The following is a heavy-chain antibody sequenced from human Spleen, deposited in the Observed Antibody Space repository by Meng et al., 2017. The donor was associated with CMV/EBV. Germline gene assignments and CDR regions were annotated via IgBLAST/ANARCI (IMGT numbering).Heavy chain of an antibody. CDR3: AKSRNGYGGEDH. CDR2: ISDSGGNT. Sequence: GESLKISCAASGFTFSSYAMSWVRQAPGKGLEWVSAISDSGGNTYYPDSVKGRFTISRDNSNKTVYLQMNRLRAEDTAIYYCAKSRNGYGGEDHWGQGMLVTVSS. CDR1: GFTFSSYA. D-gene: IGHD5-12*01. J-gene: IGHJ4*02. V-gene: IGHV3-23*01.